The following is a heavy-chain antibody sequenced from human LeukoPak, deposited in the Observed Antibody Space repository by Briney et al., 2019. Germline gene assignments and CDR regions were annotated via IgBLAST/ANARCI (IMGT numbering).Heavy chain of an antibody. V-gene: IGHV3-30-3*01. J-gene: IGHJ4*02. CDR3: ARETGSAVGSTDFDY. Sequence: GVSLRLSCAASGFTFCSYAMHWVRQAPGKGLEWVAVISYDGSNKYYADSVKGRFTISRDNSKNTLYLQMNSLRAEDTAVYYCARETGSAVGSTDFDYWGQGTLVTVSS. CDR1: GFTFCSYA. CDR2: ISYDGSNK. D-gene: IGHD4-17*01.